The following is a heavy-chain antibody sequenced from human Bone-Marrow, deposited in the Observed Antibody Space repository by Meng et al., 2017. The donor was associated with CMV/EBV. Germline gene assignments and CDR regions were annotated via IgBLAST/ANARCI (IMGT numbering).Heavy chain of an antibody. D-gene: IGHD3-3*01. CDR1: FSSDG. Sequence: FSSDGMHWVRQAPGKGLEWVAVIWYDGSNKYYAASVKSRFTISRDNSKNTLYLQMNSLRAEDTAVYYCARGRVIFGVVIAARGWFDPWGQGTLVTVSS. CDR2: IWYDGSNK. J-gene: IGHJ5*02. V-gene: IGHV3-33*01. CDR3: ARGRVIFGVVIAARGWFDP.